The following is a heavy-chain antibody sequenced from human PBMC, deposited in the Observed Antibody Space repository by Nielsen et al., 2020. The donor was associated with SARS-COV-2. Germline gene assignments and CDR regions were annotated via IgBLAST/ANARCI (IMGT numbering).Heavy chain of an antibody. V-gene: IGHV1-8*02. CDR1: GYTFTSYG. CDR2: MNPNSGNT. D-gene: IGHD3-3*01. CDR3: ARVRGITIFGVVINDAFDI. J-gene: IGHJ3*02. Sequence: ASVKVSCKASGYTFTSYGINWVRQATGQGLEWMGWMNPNSGNTGYAQKFQGRVTMTRNTSISTAYMELSSLRSEDTAVYYCARVRGITIFGVVINDAFDIWGQGTMVTVSS.